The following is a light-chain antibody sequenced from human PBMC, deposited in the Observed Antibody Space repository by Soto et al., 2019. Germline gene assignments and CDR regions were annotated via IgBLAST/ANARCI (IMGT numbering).Light chain of an antibody. CDR3: EQYRSTPPT. Sequence: EIVLTQSPGTLSLSPGERATLSCRASQSVSSSYLAWYQQKPGQAPRLLIYGASTRASGIPDRFSGSGSGTDFTLIVRRMETEDFAVYFCEQYRSTPPTFGQGTKVDI. CDR1: QSVSSSY. V-gene: IGKV3-20*01. CDR2: GAS. J-gene: IGKJ1*01.